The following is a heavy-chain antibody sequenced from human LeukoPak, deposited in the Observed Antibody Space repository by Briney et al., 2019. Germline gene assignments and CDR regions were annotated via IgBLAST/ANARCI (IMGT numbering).Heavy chain of an antibody. CDR1: GYSFTSYW. V-gene: IGHV5-51*01. D-gene: IGHD2-2*01. CDR3: ATRGPYCSSTSCRNFDY. Sequence: GESLKISCEGSGYSFTSYWIGWARQMPGKGLEWMGIIYPGDSDTRYSPSFQGQVTISADKSISTAYLQWSSLKASDTAMYYCATRGPYCSSTSCRNFDYWGQGTLVTVSS. CDR2: IYPGDSDT. J-gene: IGHJ4*02.